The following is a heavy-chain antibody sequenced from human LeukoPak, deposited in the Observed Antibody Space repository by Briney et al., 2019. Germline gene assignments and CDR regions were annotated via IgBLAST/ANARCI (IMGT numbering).Heavy chain of an antibody. J-gene: IGHJ6*03. V-gene: IGHV3-20*04. CDR3: ARAGVVPIYYYYYYYMDV. CDR2: INSNGGIT. CDR1: GFTFDDYG. Sequence: PGGSLRLSCAASGFTFDDYGMSWVRHAPGKGLEWVSGINSNGGITVYSDSVKGRFAISRDNAKNSLYLQMNSLRAEDTALYYCARAGVVPIYYYYYYYMDVWGKGTTVTVSS. D-gene: IGHD3-3*01.